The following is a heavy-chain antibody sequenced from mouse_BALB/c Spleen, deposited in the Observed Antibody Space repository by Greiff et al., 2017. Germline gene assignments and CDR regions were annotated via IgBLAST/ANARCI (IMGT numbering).Heavy chain of an antibody. CDR1: GFTFSNYW. CDR2: IRLKSNNYAT. Sequence: EVKLMESGGGLVQPGGSMKLSCVASGFTFSNYWMNWVRQSPEKGLEWVAEIRLKSNNYATHYAESVKGRFTISRDDSKSSVYLQMNNLRAEDTGIYYCTRDYGNPGWFAYWGQGTLVTVSA. D-gene: IGHD2-1*01. J-gene: IGHJ3*01. V-gene: IGHV6-6*02. CDR3: TRDYGNPGWFAY.